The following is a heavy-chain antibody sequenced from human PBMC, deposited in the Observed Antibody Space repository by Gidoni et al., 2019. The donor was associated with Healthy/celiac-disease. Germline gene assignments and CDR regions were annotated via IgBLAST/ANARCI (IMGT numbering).Heavy chain of an antibody. Sequence: EVQLVESGGGLVHPGGSLRLSCAASGFTFSSYLISWVRQAPGKGLEWVANIKQDGSEKYYVDSVKGRFNISRDNAKNSLYLQMNSLRAEDTAVYYCARVLRFLEWHSPPDNWFDPWGQGTLVTVSS. D-gene: IGHD3-3*01. V-gene: IGHV3-7*01. CDR2: IKQDGSEK. J-gene: IGHJ5*02. CDR1: GFTFSSYL. CDR3: ARVLRFLEWHSPPDNWFDP.